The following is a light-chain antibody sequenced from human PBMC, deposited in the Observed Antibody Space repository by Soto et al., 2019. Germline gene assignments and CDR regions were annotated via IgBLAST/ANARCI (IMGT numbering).Light chain of an antibody. Sequence: DIVMTQSPDSLAVSLGERATINCNSSQSVLYSSNNNNYLDWYQQKPGQPPKLLFYWASTRESGVTDRFSGGGSARDFILTINSLQAEDVSVYYCQQYYSTPLTFGGGTKVEIK. CDR1: QSVLYSSNNNNY. CDR2: WAS. V-gene: IGKV4-1*01. CDR3: QQYYSTPLT. J-gene: IGKJ4*01.